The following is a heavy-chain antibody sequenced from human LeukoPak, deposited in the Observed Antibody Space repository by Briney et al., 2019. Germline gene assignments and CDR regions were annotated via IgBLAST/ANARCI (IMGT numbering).Heavy chain of an antibody. V-gene: IGHV1-69*01. CDR2: IIPIFGTA. J-gene: IGHJ4*02. CDR3: ARSDSSGYYESHY. D-gene: IGHD3-22*01. Sequence: EASVTVSCTASGGTFIIYAISWVRQAPGQGLEWMGGIIPIFGTANYAQKFQGRVTITADESTSTAYMELSSLRSEDTAVYYCARSDSSGYYESHYWGQGTLVTVSS. CDR1: GGTFIIYA.